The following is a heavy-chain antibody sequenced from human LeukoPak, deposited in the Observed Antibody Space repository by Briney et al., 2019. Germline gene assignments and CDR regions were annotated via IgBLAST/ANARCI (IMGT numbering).Heavy chain of an antibody. J-gene: IGHJ3*02. V-gene: IGHV4-4*07. CDR1: GGSISSYY. CDR2: ISSSGST. D-gene: IGHD3-10*01. CDR3: ARGFPSPMVRGVSDAFDI. Sequence: KTSETLSLTCTVSGGSISSYYWSWIRQPAGKRLEWIGRISSSGSTNYNPSLKSRVTMSVDSSKNQFSLILISVTAADTAVYYCARGFPSPMVRGVSDAFDIWGQGTMVTVSS.